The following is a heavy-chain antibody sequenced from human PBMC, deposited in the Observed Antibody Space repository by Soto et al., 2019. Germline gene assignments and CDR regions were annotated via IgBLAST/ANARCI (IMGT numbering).Heavy chain of an antibody. J-gene: IGHJ4*02. CDR3: ARDCSGGSCDLGDS. CDR2: INRDGSST. CDR1: GFTFSSHW. Sequence: EVQLVESGGGLVQPGGSLRLSCVASGFTFSSHWMQWVRQAPGKGLVWVSRINRDGSSTTYADSVKGRFTISRNNAENTLYLQMNSLRAEDTALYYCARDCSGGSCDLGDSWGQGTLVTVSS. V-gene: IGHV3-74*01. D-gene: IGHD2-15*01.